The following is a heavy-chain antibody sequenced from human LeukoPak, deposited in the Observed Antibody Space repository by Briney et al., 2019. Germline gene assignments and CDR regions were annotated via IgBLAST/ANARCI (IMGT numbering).Heavy chain of an antibody. CDR3: ARDRGSKRVAYCGGDCYIGYFDL. CDR1: GYTFTSYY. CDR2: INPSGGST. Sequence: ASVKVSCKASGYTFTSYYMHWVRQAPGQGLEWMGIINPSGGSTSYAQKFQGRVTMTRDTSTSTVYMELSSLKSEDTAVYYCARDRGSKRVAYCGGDCYIGYFDLWGRGTLVTVSS. V-gene: IGHV1-46*01. J-gene: IGHJ2*01. D-gene: IGHD2-21*02.